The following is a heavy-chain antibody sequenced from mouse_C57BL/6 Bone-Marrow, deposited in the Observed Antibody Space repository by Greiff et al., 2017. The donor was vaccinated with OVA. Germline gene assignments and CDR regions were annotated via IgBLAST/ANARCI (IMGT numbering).Heavy chain of an antibody. D-gene: IGHD1-1*01. Sequence: EVMLVESGGGLVQPGGSLKLSCAASGFTFSDYYMYWVRQTPEKRLEWVAYISNGGGSPYYPDTVKGRFTISRDNAKNTLYLQMSRLKSEDTARYYCARQRYYGSSPWFAYWGQGTLVTVSA. V-gene: IGHV5-12*01. CDR1: GFTFSDYY. CDR2: ISNGGGSP. J-gene: IGHJ3*01. CDR3: ARQRYYGSSPWFAY.